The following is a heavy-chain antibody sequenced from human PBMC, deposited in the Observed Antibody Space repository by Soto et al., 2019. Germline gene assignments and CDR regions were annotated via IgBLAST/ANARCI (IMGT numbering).Heavy chain of an antibody. J-gene: IGHJ6*02. CDR3: AKDLWEWFGESNYYYGMDV. V-gene: IGHV3-30*18. D-gene: IGHD3-10*01. Sequence: QVQLVESGGGVVQPGRSLRLSCAASGFTFSSYGMHWVRQAPGTGLEWVAVISYDGSNKYYADSVKGRFTISRDNSKNTLYLQMNSLRAEDTAVYYCAKDLWEWFGESNYYYGMDVWGQGTTVTVSS. CDR1: GFTFSSYG. CDR2: ISYDGSNK.